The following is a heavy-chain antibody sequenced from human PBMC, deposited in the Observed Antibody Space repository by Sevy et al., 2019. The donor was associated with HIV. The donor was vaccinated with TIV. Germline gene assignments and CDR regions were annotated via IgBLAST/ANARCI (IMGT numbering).Heavy chain of an antibody. J-gene: IGHJ2*01. D-gene: IGHD3-22*01. CDR3: ARDDGPSGFWYVDL. V-gene: IGHV3-7*03. Sequence: GGSLRLSCAASGFTFSSYWMSWVRQAPGKGLEWVANIKQDGSEKSYVDSVKGRFTISRDNAKNSLYLQMNSLRAEDTAVYYCARDDGPSGFWYVDLWGRGTLVTVSS. CDR1: GFTFSSYW. CDR2: IKQDGSEK.